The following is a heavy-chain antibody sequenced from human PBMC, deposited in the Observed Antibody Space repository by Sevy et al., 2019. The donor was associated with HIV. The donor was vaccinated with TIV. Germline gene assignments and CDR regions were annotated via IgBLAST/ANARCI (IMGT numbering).Heavy chain of an antibody. Sequence: GGSLRLSCAASGFTFSSYGMHWVRQAPGKGLEWVAVIWYDGSNKYYADSVKGRFTISRDNSKNTLYLQMNSLRAEDTAVYYCARDGGSWPKYGMDVWGQRTTVTVSS. V-gene: IGHV3-33*01. J-gene: IGHJ6*02. CDR2: IWYDGSNK. D-gene: IGHD6-13*01. CDR1: GFTFSSYG. CDR3: ARDGGSWPKYGMDV.